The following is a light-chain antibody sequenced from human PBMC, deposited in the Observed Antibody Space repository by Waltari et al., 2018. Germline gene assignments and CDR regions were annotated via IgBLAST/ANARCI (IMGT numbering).Light chain of an antibody. V-gene: IGLV1-47*01. Sequence: QSVLTRPPSVSGTPGQRVFLSCSGGSANIGSNYVSWYQQLPATAPKLLIYKSDQRPSGVPDRFSGSKSGTSASLAISGLRSEDEADYFCAAWDGSLSGWVFGGGTKLTVL. CDR3: AAWDGSLSGWV. J-gene: IGLJ3*02. CDR1: SANIGSNY. CDR2: KSD.